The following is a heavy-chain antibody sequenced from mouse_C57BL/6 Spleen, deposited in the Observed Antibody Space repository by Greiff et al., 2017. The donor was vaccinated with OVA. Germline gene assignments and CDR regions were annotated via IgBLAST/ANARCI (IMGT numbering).Heavy chain of an antibody. V-gene: IGHV1-55*01. Sequence: QVQLQQPGAELVKPGASVKMSCKASGYTFTSYWITWVKQRPGQGLEWIGDIYPGSGSTNYNEKFKSKATLTVDTSSSTAYMQLSSLTSEDSAIYYCARGFMTTVVATDYFDYWGQGTTRTVSS. CDR2: IYPGSGST. D-gene: IGHD1-1*01. CDR3: ARGFMTTVVATDYFDY. CDR1: GYTFTSYW. J-gene: IGHJ2*01.